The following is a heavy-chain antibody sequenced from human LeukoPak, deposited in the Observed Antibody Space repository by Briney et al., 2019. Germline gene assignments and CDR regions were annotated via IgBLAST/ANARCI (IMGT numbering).Heavy chain of an antibody. J-gene: IGHJ4*02. V-gene: IGHV1-2*02. CDR1: EYTFTGYY. CDR2: INPNSGGT. Sequence: GASVKVSCKASEYTFTGYYMHWVRQAPGQGLEWMGWINPNSGGTNYAQKLQGRVTMTRDTSISTAYMELSRLRPDDAAVYYCARSYYYGSGSDFDYWGQGTLVTVSS. D-gene: IGHD3-10*01. CDR3: ARSYYYGSGSDFDY.